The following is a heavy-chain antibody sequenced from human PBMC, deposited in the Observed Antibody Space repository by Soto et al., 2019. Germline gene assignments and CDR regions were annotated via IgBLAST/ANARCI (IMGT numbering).Heavy chain of an antibody. CDR2: ISYDGSNK. J-gene: IGHJ6*02. Sequence: QVQLAESGGGVVQPGRSLRLSCAASGFIFNSYAMHWVRQAPGKGLEWVAVISYDGSNKYYGNSVKGRFTISRDNSKNTLYVQMNSLRAEDTAVYYCARAPTNYDYFYGMDVWGQGTTVTVSS. CDR1: GFIFNSYA. CDR3: ARAPTNYDYFYGMDV. V-gene: IGHV3-30-3*01.